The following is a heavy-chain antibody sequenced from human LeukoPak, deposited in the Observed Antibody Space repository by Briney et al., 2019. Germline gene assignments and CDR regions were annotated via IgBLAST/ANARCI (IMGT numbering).Heavy chain of an antibody. CDR2: ISGSGGST. V-gene: IGHV3-23*01. Sequence: GGSLRLSCAASGFTFSSYAMSWVRQAPGKGLEWVSAISGSGGSTYYADSVKGRLTISRDNSKNTLYLQMNSLRAEDTAVYYCAGTIVVVPAATFDYWGQGTLVTVSS. D-gene: IGHD2-2*01. CDR3: AGTIVVVPAATFDY. CDR1: GFTFSSYA. J-gene: IGHJ4*02.